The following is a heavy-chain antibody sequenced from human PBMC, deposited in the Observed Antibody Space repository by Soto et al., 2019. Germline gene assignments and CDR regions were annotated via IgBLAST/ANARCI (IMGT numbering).Heavy chain of an antibody. CDR1: GGSFTSNNW. CDR2: IYRTGST. J-gene: IGHJ4*02. CDR3: ASRDPGTSVDY. Sequence: SETLSLTCAVSGGSFTSNNWWTWVRQHPGQGLEWIGEIYRTGSTNYNPSLKSRVTISLDKSEYQFSLKVPSLTAADTAVYYCASRDPGTSVDYWGQGTLVTVSS. D-gene: IGHD1-7*01. V-gene: IGHV4-4*02.